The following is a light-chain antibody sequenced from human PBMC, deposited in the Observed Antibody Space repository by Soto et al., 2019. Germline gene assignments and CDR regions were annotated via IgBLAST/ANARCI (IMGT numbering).Light chain of an antibody. Sequence: QSALTQPASVSGSPGQSITISCTGTSSDVGGYNYVSWYQQHPGKAPKLMIYEVSNRPSGVSNRFSGSKSGNTASLTISGRQAEDEADDYCSSYTSSSTRRVFGGGTKLTVL. CDR1: SSDVGGYNY. J-gene: IGLJ2*01. V-gene: IGLV2-14*01. CDR3: SSYTSSSTRRV. CDR2: EVS.